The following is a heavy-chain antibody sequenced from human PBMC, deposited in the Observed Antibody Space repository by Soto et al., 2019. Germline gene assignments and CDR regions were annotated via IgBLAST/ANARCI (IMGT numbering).Heavy chain of an antibody. CDR1: GFTFNKHA. CDR3: AKAELGMDAFDI. V-gene: IGHV3-23*01. Sequence: EAQLLESGGDLVQPGGSLRLSCEASGFTFNKHAINWVRQAPGKGLEWVSSISGLGNRVYYADSVKGRFTISRDSSKNTVYLQMSSLRAEDTAIFYCAKAELGMDAFDIWGPGTSVTGSS. CDR2: ISGLGNRV. D-gene: IGHD7-27*01. J-gene: IGHJ3*02.